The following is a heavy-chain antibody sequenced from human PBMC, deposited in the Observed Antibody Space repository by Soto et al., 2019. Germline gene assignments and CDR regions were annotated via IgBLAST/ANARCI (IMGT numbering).Heavy chain of an antibody. CDR1: GGTFSSYA. J-gene: IGHJ4*02. V-gene: IGHV1-69*06. CDR2: IIPIFGTA. D-gene: IGHD5-18*01. CDR3: ARGGYSYGYFYFDY. Sequence: SVKVSCKASGGTFSSYAISWVRQAPGQGLEWMGGIIPIFGTANYAQKFQGRVTITADKSTSTAYMELSSLRSEDTAVYYCARGGYSYGYFYFDYWGQGTLVTVSS.